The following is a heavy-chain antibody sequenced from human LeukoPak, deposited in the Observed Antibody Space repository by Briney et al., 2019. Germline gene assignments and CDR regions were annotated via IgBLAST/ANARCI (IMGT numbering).Heavy chain of an antibody. V-gene: IGHV4-34*01. CDR2: INHSGST. CDR3: ARGRRVYYYYYYMDV. CDR1: AGSFSGYY. Sequence: SETLSLTCAVYAGSFSGYYWSWIRQPPGKGLEWIGEINHSGSTNYNTSLKSRVTISVDTSKNQFSLKLSSVTAADTAVYYCARGRRVYYYYYYMDVWGKGATVTVSS. J-gene: IGHJ6*03.